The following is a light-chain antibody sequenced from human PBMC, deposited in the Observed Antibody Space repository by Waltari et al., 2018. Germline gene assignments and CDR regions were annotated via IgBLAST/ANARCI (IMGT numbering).Light chain of an antibody. Sequence: DVVMTQSPLSLPVTLGQPASIPCRSSQSLVSGDGNTYFNWFHQRPGHSPRRLIYRVFDRDFGVPDRFSGSGSGTDFTLRISRVEAEDVGVYYCMQGSHWPWTFGQGTKVEIK. CDR1: QSLVSGDGNTY. CDR2: RVF. V-gene: IGKV2-30*01. CDR3: MQGSHWPWT. J-gene: IGKJ1*01.